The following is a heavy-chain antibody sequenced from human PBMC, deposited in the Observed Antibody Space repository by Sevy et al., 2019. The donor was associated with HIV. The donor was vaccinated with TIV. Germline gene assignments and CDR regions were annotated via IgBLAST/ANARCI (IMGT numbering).Heavy chain of an antibody. V-gene: IGHV1-18*01. D-gene: IGHD2-21*02. CDR3: ERVGGVVTATGWFYVDN. J-gene: IGHJ4*01. CDR2: ISAYNANT. Sequence: ASVKVSCKASGYTFTSYGISWVRQAPGQGLEWMGWISAYNANTNHAQKLQGRVTMTTDTSTSTTYMELRSLRSDDTAVYYCERVGGVVTATGWFYVDNRGPGTLVTVS. CDR1: GYTFTSYG.